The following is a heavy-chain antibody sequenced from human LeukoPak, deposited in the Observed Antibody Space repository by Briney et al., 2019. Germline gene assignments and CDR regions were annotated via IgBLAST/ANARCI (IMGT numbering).Heavy chain of an antibody. CDR1: GGSFSGYY. J-gene: IGHJ4*02. CDR3: ARVGSSSWSYFDY. V-gene: IGHV4-34*01. D-gene: IGHD6-13*01. Sequence: PSETLSLTCAVYGGSFSGYYWSWIRQPPGKGLEWIGEINHSGSTNYNPSLKSRVTISVDTSKNQFSLKLSSVTAADTAVYYCARVGSSSWSYFDYWGQGTLVTVSS. CDR2: INHSGST.